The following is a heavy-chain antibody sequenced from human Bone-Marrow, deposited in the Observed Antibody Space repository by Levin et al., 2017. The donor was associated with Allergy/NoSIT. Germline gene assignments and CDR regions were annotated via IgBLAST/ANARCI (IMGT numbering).Heavy chain of an antibody. J-gene: IGHJ4*02. CDR1: GFTVSNNY. Sequence: GGSLRLSCAASGFTVSNNYMSWVRQAPGKGLEWVSLIYSRGGTNYADSVKGRFTISRDSSKNTLYLQMNSLRAEDTAAYYCTGGPSGVRSWGQGTLVTVSS. D-gene: IGHD3-16*01. V-gene: IGHV3-53*01. CDR3: TGGPSGVRS. CDR2: IYSRGGT.